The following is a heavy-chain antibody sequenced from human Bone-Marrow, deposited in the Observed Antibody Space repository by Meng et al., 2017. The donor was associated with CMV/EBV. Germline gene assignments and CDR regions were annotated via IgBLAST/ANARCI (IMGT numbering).Heavy chain of an antibody. CDR1: GYSFTSYW. CDR3: ARDRRVVVVPAASRVRSNWFDP. V-gene: IGHV1-2*02. D-gene: IGHD2-2*01. CDR2: INPNSGGT. J-gene: IGHJ5*02. Sequence: GESLKISCKGSGYSFTSYWIGWVRQAPGQGLEWMGWINPNSGGTNYAQKFQGRVTMTRDTSISTAYMELSRLRSDDTAVYYCARDRRVVVVPAASRVRSNWFDPWGQGTLVTVSS.